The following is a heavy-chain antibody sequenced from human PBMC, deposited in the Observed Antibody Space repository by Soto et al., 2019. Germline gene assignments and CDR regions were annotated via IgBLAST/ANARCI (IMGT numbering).Heavy chain of an antibody. D-gene: IGHD4-17*01. V-gene: IGHV3-30-3*01. J-gene: IGHJ6*02. CDR3: AREDDYGYRYINYGLDV. Sequence: GGSLRLSCAASGFTFNIYALHWVRQAPGKGLEWVAVISFDGTKKYHSDSVKGRFTISRDNLKNTLYLQMNNLRVEDAALYFCAREDDYGYRYINYGLDVWGQGTTVTVSS. CDR2: ISFDGTKK. CDR1: GFTFNIYA.